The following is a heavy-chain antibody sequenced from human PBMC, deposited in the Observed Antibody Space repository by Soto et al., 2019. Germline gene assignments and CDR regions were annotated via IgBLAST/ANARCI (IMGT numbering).Heavy chain of an antibody. J-gene: IGHJ4*02. Sequence: GGSLRLSCAASGFTFSSYAMTWVRQAPGKGLEWVSAISGSGGSTYYADSVKGQFTISRDNSKNTLYLQMNSLRAEDTAVYYCAKGLYSGSYFGYWGQGTLVTVSS. CDR2: ISGSGGST. CDR1: GFTFSSYA. D-gene: IGHD1-26*01. V-gene: IGHV3-23*01. CDR3: AKGLYSGSYFGY.